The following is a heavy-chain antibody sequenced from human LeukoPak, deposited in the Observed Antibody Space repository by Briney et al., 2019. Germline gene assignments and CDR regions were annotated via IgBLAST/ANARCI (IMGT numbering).Heavy chain of an antibody. J-gene: IGHJ3*02. V-gene: IGHV1-69*13. CDR2: IIPIFGTA. CDR3: AIGDWKDPFAI. Sequence: GASVKVSCKASGGTFSSYAISWVRQAPGQGLEWMGGIIPIFGTANYAQKFQGRVTITADESTRTAYMELSSLSSEDTAVYSCAIGDWKDPFAIWGQGTMVTVSS. CDR1: GGTFSSYA. D-gene: IGHD1-1*01.